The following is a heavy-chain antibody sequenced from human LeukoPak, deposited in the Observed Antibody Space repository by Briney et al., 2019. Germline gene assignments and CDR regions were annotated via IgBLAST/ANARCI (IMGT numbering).Heavy chain of an antibody. CDR1: GYTFTSYY. D-gene: IGHD2-15*01. Sequence: GASVKVSCKASGYTFTSYYMHWVRQAPGQGLEWMGIINPSGGSTNYAQKFQGRVTMTRDTSTSTVYMELSSLRSEDTAVYYCARGGLAGYYYYGMDVWGQGTTVTVSS. CDR3: ARGGLAGYYYYGMDV. CDR2: INPSGGST. V-gene: IGHV1-46*01. J-gene: IGHJ6*02.